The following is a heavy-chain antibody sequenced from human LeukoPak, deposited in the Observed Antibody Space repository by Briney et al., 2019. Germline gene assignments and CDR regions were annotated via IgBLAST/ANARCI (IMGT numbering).Heavy chain of an antibody. CDR2: TYYRSKWYI. CDR3: AREKGNVIMLYAPTGPYDY. CDR1: GDSVSSNSAA. D-gene: IGHD2-8*01. Sequence: SQTLSLTCAISGDSVSSNSAAWNWIRQSPSRGLEWLGRTYYRSKWYIDYAVSVKSRITINADISKNQFSLQLNSVTPDDTAVYYCAREKGNVIMLYAPTGPYDYWGQGTLVTVSS. J-gene: IGHJ4*02. V-gene: IGHV6-1*01.